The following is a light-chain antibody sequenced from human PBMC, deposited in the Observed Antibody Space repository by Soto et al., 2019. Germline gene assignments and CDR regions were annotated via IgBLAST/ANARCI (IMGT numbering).Light chain of an antibody. CDR3: QHRSSWPRT. CDR2: GAS. J-gene: IGKJ1*01. V-gene: IGKV3-15*01. CDR1: QSVSSN. Sequence: ETVMTQSPATLSVSPGERATLSCRASQSVSSNLAWYQQKRGQAPRLLIYGASTRATGIPARFSGSGSGTDFTLSISSLEPEDFAVYYCQHRSSWPRTFGRGTKVEV.